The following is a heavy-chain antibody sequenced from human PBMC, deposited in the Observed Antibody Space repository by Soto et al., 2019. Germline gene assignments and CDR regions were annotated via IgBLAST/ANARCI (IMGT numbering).Heavy chain of an antibody. J-gene: IGHJ4*02. CDR1: GGSISSYY. V-gene: IGHV4-59*01. CDR3: EREPQGIEAAGYFDY. CDR2: IYYSGST. D-gene: IGHD6-13*01. Sequence: SETLSLTCTVSGGSISSYYWSWIRQPPGKGLEWIGYIYYSGSTNYNPSLKSRVTISVDTSKNQFSLKLSSVTAADTAVYYCEREPQGIEAAGYFDYWGQGTLVTVSS.